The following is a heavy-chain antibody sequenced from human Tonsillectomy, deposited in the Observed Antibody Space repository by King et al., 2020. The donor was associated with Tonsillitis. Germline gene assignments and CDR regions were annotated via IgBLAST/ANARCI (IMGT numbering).Heavy chain of an antibody. Sequence: QLVQSGAEVKKPGASVKVSCKASGYTFTGYYMHWVRQAPGQGLYWMGWINPNSGGTNYSKKFKGRVTMTRDTSISTAYMELSRLRSDDTAVYYCAREPYSSSWDDAFDIWGQGTMVTVSS. J-gene: IGHJ3*02. CDR1: GYTFTGYY. CDR2: INPNSGGT. D-gene: IGHD6-13*01. V-gene: IGHV1-2*02. CDR3: AREPYSSSWDDAFDI.